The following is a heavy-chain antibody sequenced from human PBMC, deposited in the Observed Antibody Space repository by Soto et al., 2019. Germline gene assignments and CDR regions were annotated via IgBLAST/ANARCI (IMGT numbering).Heavy chain of an antibody. Sequence: GGSMRLSCTASGFTFGDYAVSWFRQAPGKGLEWVGFIRSKAYGGTTEYAASVKGRFTISRDDSKSIAYLQMNSLKTEDTAVYYCTRVRGGCISTSCYAFDYWGQGTLVTSPQ. D-gene: IGHD2-2*01. CDR2: IRSKAYGGTT. CDR3: TRVRGGCISTSCYAFDY. J-gene: IGHJ4*02. V-gene: IGHV3-49*03. CDR1: GFTFGDYA.